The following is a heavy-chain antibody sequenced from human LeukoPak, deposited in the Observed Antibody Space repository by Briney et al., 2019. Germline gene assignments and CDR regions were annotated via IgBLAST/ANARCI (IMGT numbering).Heavy chain of an antibody. D-gene: IGHD5-24*01. CDR2: ISYDGSNK. V-gene: IGHV3-30*18. CDR1: GFTFSSYG. CDR3: AKDPQDGYIQVGLLDY. Sequence: GGSLRLSCAASGFTFSSYGMHWVRQAPGKGLEWVAVISYDGSNKYYADSVKGRFTISRDNSKNTLYLQMNSLRAEDTAVYYCAKDPQDGYIQVGLLDYWGQGTLVTVSS. J-gene: IGHJ4*02.